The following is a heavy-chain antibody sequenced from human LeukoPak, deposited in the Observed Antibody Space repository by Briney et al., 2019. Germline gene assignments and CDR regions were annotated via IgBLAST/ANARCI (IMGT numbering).Heavy chain of an antibody. CDR2: IYNSGST. CDR1: GVSISIYY. V-gene: IGHV4-59*01. D-gene: IGHD1-26*01. CDR3: VRDRELNY. Sequence: SGPGLVKPAGTLSLTCTVSGVSISIYYWSWVRQPPGKGLEWIGYIYNSGSTNYNPSLRSRATISADTSKNQFSLKLSSVTAADTAVYYCVRDRELNYWGQGTLVTVPS. J-gene: IGHJ4*02.